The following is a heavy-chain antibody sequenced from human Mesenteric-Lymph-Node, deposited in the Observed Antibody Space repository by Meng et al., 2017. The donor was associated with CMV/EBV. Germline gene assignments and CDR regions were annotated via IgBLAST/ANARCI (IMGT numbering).Heavy chain of an antibody. V-gene: IGHV3-21*01. CDR3: AREPLRNNWNYEGLDY. Sequence: LSLTCAASGFTFSSYSMNWVRQAPGKGLEWVSSISSSSSYIYYADSVKGRFTISRDNAKNSLYLQMNSLRAEDTAVYYCAREPLRNNWNYEGLDYWGQGTLVTVSS. D-gene: IGHD1-7*01. J-gene: IGHJ4*02. CDR2: ISSSSSYI. CDR1: GFTFSSYS.